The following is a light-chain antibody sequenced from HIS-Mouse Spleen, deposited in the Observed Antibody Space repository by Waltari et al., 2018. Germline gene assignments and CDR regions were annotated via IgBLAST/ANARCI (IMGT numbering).Light chain of an antibody. CDR2: SNK. Sequence: QSVLTQPPSASGTPGQRVTISCSGSSSNIGSNTVNWYQQLPGTAPKLLIYSNKQRPSVVPARVSGSKSGTAASLTSSGLQSEDEADYYCAAWDDSLNGPVFGGGTKLTVL. CDR1: SSNIGSNT. J-gene: IGLJ3*02. CDR3: AAWDDSLNGPV. V-gene: IGLV1-44*01.